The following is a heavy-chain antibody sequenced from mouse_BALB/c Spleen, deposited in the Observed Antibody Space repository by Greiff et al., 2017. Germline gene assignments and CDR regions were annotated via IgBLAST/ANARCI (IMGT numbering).Heavy chain of an antibody. CDR1: GFSLTSYG. Sequence: VKLMESGPGLVAPSQSLSITCTVSGFSLTSYGVHWVRQPPGKGLEWLGVIWAGGSTNYNSALMSRLSISKDNSKSQVFLKMNSLQTDDTAMYYCAREGDGYYIYAMDYWGQGTSVTVSS. CDR2: IWAGGST. J-gene: IGHJ4*01. CDR3: AREGDGYYIYAMDY. V-gene: IGHV2-9*02. D-gene: IGHD2-3*01.